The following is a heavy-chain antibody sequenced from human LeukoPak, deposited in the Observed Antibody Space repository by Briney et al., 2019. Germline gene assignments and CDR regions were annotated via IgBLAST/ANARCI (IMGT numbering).Heavy chain of an antibody. V-gene: IGHV3-7*01. D-gene: IGHD3-10*01. J-gene: IGHJ4*02. CDR3: AKDRELLWFGEKDY. CDR1: GFTFTTYW. CDR2: INQDGTEK. Sequence: PGGSLRLSCAASGFTFTTYWMSWVRQLPGKGLEWVANINQDGTEKYYADSVKGRFTISRDNSKNTLYLQMNSLRAEDTAVYYCAKDRELLWFGEKDYWGQGTLVTVSS.